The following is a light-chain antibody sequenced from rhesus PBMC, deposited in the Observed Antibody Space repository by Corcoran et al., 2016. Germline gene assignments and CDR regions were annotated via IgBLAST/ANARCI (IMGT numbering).Light chain of an antibody. CDR2: EAS. CDR3: QHYYSTPYS. Sequence: DIQMTQSPSSLSASVGDRVTITCRASQGITNDLAWYQQKPGETPKLLIYEASSLQSGTSSRFSGSGSGTYFTLTSSSLQSEDFATDYCQHYYSTPYSFGQGTKVEIK. V-gene: IGKV1-25*01. J-gene: IGKJ2*01. CDR1: QGITND.